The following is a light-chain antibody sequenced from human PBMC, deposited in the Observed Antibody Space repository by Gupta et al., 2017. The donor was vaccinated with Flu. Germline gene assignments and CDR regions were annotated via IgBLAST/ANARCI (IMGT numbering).Light chain of an antibody. CDR3: QQYNSIFT. V-gene: IGKV1-5*03. Sequence: DIQMTQSPSTLSASVGDRVTITCRASQSIGTWLAWYQQKPGKVPELLIYKASSLQSGVPSRFSGSGSGTEFTLTISSLQPDDFATYYCQQYNSIFTFGPGTKVDI. CDR1: QSIGTW. CDR2: KAS. J-gene: IGKJ3*01.